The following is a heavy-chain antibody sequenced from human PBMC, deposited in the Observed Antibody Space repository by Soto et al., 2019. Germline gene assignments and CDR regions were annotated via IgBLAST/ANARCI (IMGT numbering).Heavy chain of an antibody. CDR2: IYHSGST. CDR3: AKGAYSGSYLDY. D-gene: IGHD1-26*01. CDR1: GGSISSGGSS. V-gene: IGHV4-30-2*01. J-gene: IGHJ4*02. Sequence: SETLSLTCAVSGGSISSGGSSWSWTRQPPGKGLEWIGYIYHSGSTYYNPSLKSRVTISVDRSKNQFSLKLSSVTAADTAVYYCAKGAYSGSYLDYWGQGTLVTVS.